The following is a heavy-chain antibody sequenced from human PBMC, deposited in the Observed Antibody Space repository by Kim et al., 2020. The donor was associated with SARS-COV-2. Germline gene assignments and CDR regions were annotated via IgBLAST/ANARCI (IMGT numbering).Heavy chain of an antibody. CDR3: AREAVQNSGDCYFCWFDP. CDR2: IIPIFGTA. D-gene: IGHD2-21*02. V-gene: IGHV1-69*13. J-gene: IGHJ5*02. CDR1: GGTFSSYA. Sequence: SVKVSCKASGGTFSSYAISWVRQAPGQGLEWMGGIIPIFGTANYAQKFQGRVTITADESTSTAYMELSSLRSEDTAVYYCAREAVQNSGDCYFCWFDPWGQGTLVTVSS.